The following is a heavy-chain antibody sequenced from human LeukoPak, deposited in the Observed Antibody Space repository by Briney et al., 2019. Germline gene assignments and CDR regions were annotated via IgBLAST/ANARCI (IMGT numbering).Heavy chain of an antibody. J-gene: IGHJ4*02. CDR3: ARHRPTGGAGSYYRSFDY. CDR2: TYYTGSP. D-gene: IGHD3-10*01. Sequence: KPSETLSLTCTVSGGSINSNSYYWDWIRQPPGKGLEWIGNTYYTGSPNYNPSLKSRVTISVDTSKNQFSLRLNSVTAADMAVYYCARHRPTGGAGSYYRSFDYWGQGTLVTVSS. CDR1: GGSINSNSYY. V-gene: IGHV4-39*01.